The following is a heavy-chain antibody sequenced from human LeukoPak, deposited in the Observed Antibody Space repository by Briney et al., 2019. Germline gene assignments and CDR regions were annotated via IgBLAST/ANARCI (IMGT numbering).Heavy chain of an antibody. CDR1: GYTFTSYA. V-gene: IGHV7-4-1*02. Sequence: GASVKVSCKASGYTFTSYAMNWVRQAPGQGLEWMGWINTNTGNPTYAQGFTGRFVFSLDTSVSTAYLQISSLKAEDTAVYYCARGYTWIQLWLGHDYWGQGTLVTVSS. D-gene: IGHD5-18*01. J-gene: IGHJ4*02. CDR2: INTNTGNP. CDR3: ARGYTWIQLWLGHDY.